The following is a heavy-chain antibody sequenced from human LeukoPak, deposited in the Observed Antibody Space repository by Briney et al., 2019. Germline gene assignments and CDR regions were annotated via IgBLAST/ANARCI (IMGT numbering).Heavy chain of an antibody. J-gene: IGHJ6*02. D-gene: IGHD6-19*01. CDR2: ISGSGGST. V-gene: IGHV3-23*01. Sequence: PGGSLRLSCAASGFTFSSYAMSWVRQAPGKGLEWVSAISGSGGSTYYADSVKGRFTISRDNSKNTLYLQMNSLRAEDTAVYYCAKGSSGWPDYYYYGMDVWGQGTTVTVSS. CDR1: GFTFSSYA. CDR3: AKGSSGWPDYYYYGMDV.